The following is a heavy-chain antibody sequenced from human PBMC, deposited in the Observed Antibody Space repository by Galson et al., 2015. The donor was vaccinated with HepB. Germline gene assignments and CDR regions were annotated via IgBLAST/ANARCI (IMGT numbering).Heavy chain of an antibody. Sequence: LRLSCAASGFTVSSNYMSWVRQAPGKGLEWVSVIYSGGSTYYADSVKGRFTISRDNSKNTLYLQMNSLRAGDTAVYYCARDLYYYGSGSYYEDPLSGMDVWGQGTTVTVSS. CDR3: ARDLYYYGSGSYYEDPLSGMDV. V-gene: IGHV3-66*01. J-gene: IGHJ6*02. CDR1: GFTVSSNY. CDR2: IYSGGST. D-gene: IGHD3-10*01.